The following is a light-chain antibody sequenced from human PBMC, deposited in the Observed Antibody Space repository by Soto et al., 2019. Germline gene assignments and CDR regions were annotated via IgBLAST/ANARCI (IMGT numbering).Light chain of an antibody. Sequence: GDRVTITCRASQSISTWLAWYXQKXGKXXKXXXYDASSLESGVPSRISGSGSGTEFTLTISSLQPDDFASYYCQQYKSYSRTFGQGTKVDI. CDR2: DAS. CDR1: QSISTW. J-gene: IGKJ1*01. CDR3: QQYKSYSRT. V-gene: IGKV1-5*01.